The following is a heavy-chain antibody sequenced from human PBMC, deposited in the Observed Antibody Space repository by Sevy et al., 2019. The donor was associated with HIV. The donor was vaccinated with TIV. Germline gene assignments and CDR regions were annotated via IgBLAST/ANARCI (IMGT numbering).Heavy chain of an antibody. Sequence: GGSLRLSCAASGFRFSDYAMHWVRQAPGKGLEWVSGISWNSVSLDYADSVKGRFTISRDNAKNSLYLQMNRLRSEDTPLYYCAKDNRPATMSNSSYYYYYGMDVWGQGTTVTVSS. J-gene: IGHJ6*02. D-gene: IGHD6-6*01. CDR1: GFRFSDYA. CDR3: AKDNRPATMSNSSYYYYYGMDV. CDR2: ISWNSVSL. V-gene: IGHV3-9*01.